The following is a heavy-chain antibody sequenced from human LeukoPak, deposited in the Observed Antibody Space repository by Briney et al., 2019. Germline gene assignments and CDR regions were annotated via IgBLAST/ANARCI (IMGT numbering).Heavy chain of an antibody. D-gene: IGHD3-22*01. CDR3: ARDRYYYDSSGYYYGMDV. V-gene: IGHV4-30-4*01. Sequence: SETLSLTCTVSGVSISSGDYYWSWIRQPPGKGLEWIGYIYYSGSTYYNPSLKSRVTISVDTSKNQFSLKLSSVTAADTAVYYCARDRYYYDSSGYYYGMDVWGQGTTVTVSS. CDR2: IYYSGST. J-gene: IGHJ6*02. CDR1: GVSISSGDYY.